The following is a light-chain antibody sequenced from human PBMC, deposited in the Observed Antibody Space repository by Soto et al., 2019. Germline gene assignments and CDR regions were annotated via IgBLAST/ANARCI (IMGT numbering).Light chain of an antibody. Sequence: EIVLTQSPGTLSLSPGERATLSCRASQSVISTYLAWYQQKPGQAPRLLIYGASSRATGIPDRFSGSGSGTDFTLTISGLEPEDFAVYYCQQYRDSLGTFGQGTKVDIK. CDR3: QQYRDSLGT. CDR2: GAS. CDR1: QSVISTY. V-gene: IGKV3-20*01. J-gene: IGKJ1*01.